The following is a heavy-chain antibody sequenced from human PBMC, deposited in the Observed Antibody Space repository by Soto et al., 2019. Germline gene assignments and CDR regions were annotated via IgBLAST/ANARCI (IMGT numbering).Heavy chain of an antibody. CDR3: TRQLPTTIRGGYYYSYGMDV. J-gene: IGHJ6*02. D-gene: IGHD2-2*02. CDR2: MYSAGSST. V-gene: IGHV3-74*01. Sequence: EVQLVESGGGLVQPGGSLRLSCAASGFTLSNYWMFWVRQAPGKGLLWVSRMYSAGSSTSYADSVKGRFTISRDNAKNTLYLQMNSLRAEDTAIYYCTRQLPTTIRGGYYYSYGMDVWGQGTTVTVSS. CDR1: GFTLSNYW.